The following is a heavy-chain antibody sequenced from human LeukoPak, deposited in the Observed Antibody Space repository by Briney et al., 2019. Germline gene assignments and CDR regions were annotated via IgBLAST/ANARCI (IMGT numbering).Heavy chain of an antibody. J-gene: IGHJ3*02. CDR1: GGSFSGYY. Sequence: PSETLSLTCAVYGGSFSGYYWSWIRQPPGKGLEWIGEINHSGSTNYNPSLKSRATISVDTSKNQFSLKLSSVTAADTAVYYCAREMSPGAFDIWGQGTMVTVSS. D-gene: IGHD5-24*01. CDR2: INHSGST. CDR3: AREMSPGAFDI. V-gene: IGHV4-34*01.